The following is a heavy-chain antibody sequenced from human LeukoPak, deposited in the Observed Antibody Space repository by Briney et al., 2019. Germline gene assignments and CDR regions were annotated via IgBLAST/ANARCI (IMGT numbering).Heavy chain of an antibody. CDR1: GGTFSSYA. V-gene: IGHV1-69*05. J-gene: IGHJ6*03. CDR3: ARSGVAPTHYYYYYYMDV. D-gene: IGHD2-15*01. CDR2: IIPIFGTA. Sequence: SVKVSCKASGGTFSSYAISWVRQAPGQGLEWMGGIIPIFGTANYAQKFQGRVTITTDESTSTAYMELSSLRSEDTAVYYCARSGVAPTHYYYYYYMDVWGKGTTVTVSS.